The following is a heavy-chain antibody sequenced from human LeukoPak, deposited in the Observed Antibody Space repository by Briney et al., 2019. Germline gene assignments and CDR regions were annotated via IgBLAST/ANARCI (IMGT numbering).Heavy chain of an antibody. CDR3: ARGDCSATSCYYFDY. Sequence: GGSLRLSCAASGFSFSGHYMSWIRQAPGKGLEWVSYISSTITTIYYADSVKGRFTISRDNAKNSPYLQMSSLRAEDTAVYYCARGDCSATSCYYFDYWGQGTLVTVSS. CDR1: GFSFSGHY. CDR2: ISSTITTI. V-gene: IGHV3-11*04. J-gene: IGHJ4*02. D-gene: IGHD2-2*01.